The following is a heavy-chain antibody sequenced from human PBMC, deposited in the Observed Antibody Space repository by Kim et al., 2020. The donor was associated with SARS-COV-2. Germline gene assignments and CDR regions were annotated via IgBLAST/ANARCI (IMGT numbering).Heavy chain of an antibody. Sequence: PSLKRRLTISVATSKNQFSLKLSSVTAADTAVYYCARYNVPSRSYYFDFWGQGSLVTVSS. CDR3: ARYNVPSRSYYFDF. D-gene: IGHD1-20*01. J-gene: IGHJ4*02. V-gene: IGHV4-34*01.